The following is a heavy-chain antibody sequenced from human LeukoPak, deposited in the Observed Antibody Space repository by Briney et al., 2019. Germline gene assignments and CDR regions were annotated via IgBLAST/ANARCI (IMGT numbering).Heavy chain of an antibody. CDR1: GGSISSYY. Sequence: SETLSLTCTVSGGSISSYYWGWIRQPPGKGLEWIGYIYYSGSTNYNPSLKSRVTISVDTSKNQFSLKLSSVTAADTAVYYCARHVKRFNWFDPWGQGTLVTVSS. J-gene: IGHJ5*02. D-gene: IGHD2/OR15-2a*01. CDR2: IYYSGST. CDR3: ARHVKRFNWFDP. V-gene: IGHV4-59*08.